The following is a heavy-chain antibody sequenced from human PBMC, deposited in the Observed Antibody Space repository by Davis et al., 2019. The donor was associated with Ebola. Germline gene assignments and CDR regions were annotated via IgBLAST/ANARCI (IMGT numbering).Heavy chain of an antibody. Sequence: PGGSLRLSCAASGFTFSSYGMHWVRQAPGKGLEWVAVISYDGSNKYYADSVKGRFTISRDNSKNTLYLQMNSLRAEDTAVYYCANGPRPTVTPLLGGMDVWGQGTLVTVSS. CDR2: ISYDGSNK. CDR3: ANGPRPTVTPLLGGMDV. V-gene: IGHV3-30*18. CDR1: GFTFSSYG. J-gene: IGHJ4*02. D-gene: IGHD4-17*01.